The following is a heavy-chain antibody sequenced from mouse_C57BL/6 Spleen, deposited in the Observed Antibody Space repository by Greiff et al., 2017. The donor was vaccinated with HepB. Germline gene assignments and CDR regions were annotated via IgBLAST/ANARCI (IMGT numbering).Heavy chain of an antibody. CDR3: AKTGSSGYVDFDY. CDR1: GFSLTSYG. Sequence: VQRVESGPGLVQPSQSLSITCTVSGFSLTSYGVHWVRQSPGKGLEWLGVIWRGGSTDYNAAFMSRLSITKDNSKSQVFFKMNSLQADDTAIYYCAKTGSSGYVDFDYWGQGTTLTVSS. D-gene: IGHD3-2*02. J-gene: IGHJ2*01. CDR2: IWRGGST. V-gene: IGHV2-5*01.